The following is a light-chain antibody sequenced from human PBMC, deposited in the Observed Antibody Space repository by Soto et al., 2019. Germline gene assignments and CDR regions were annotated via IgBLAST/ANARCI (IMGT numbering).Light chain of an antibody. CDR1: QSVSSN. CDR2: GAS. CDR3: QQYNNWPPTWT. Sequence: EIVMTQSPATLSVSPGERATLSCRASQSVSSNLAWYQQKPGQAPRLLIYGASTRATGIPARFSGSGSGTEFTLTINSLQSEDFVVYYCQQYNNWPPTWTFGQGTKVEIK. J-gene: IGKJ1*01. V-gene: IGKV3-15*01.